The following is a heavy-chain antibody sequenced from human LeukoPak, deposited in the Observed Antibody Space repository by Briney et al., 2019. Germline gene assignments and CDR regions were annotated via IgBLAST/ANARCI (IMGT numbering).Heavy chain of an antibody. CDR2: ISSSSSYI. CDR1: GFTFSKYS. D-gene: IGHD6-19*01. Sequence: GGSLRLSCAASGFTFSKYSMNWVRQAPGKGLEWVSSISSSSSYIYYADSVKGRFIISRDNAKNSLYLQMNSLRAEDTAVYYCARGGVAGTNNWFDPWGQGTLVTVSS. V-gene: IGHV3-21*01. CDR3: ARGGVAGTNNWFDP. J-gene: IGHJ5*02.